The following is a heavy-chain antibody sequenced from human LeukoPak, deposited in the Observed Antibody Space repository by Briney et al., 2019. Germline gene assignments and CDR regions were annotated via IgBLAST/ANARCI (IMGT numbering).Heavy chain of an antibody. V-gene: IGHV4-4*02. CDR1: GGSISSSNW. Sequence: SETLSLTCAVSGGSISSSNWWSWVRQPPGKGLEWIGQIYHSGSTNYNPSLKSRVTISVDTSKNQFSLKLSSVTAADTAVYYCARDGGYSGYDVYYYYGMDVWGQGTTVTVSS. D-gene: IGHD5-12*01. CDR2: IYHSGST. CDR3: ARDGGYSGYDVYYYYGMDV. J-gene: IGHJ6*02.